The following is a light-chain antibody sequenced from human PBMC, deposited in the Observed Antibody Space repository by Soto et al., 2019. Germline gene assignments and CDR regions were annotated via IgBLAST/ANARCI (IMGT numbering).Light chain of an antibody. Sequence: QSALTQPASVSGSPGQSITISCTGTSSDIGAYNFVSWYQQHPGKAPKLMLYDVNIRPSGVSKRFSGSKSGNTASLTISGLQAEDEADYYCTSWTTSTTMIFGGGAQLPVL. V-gene: IGLV2-14*03. J-gene: IGLJ2*01. CDR3: TSWTTSTTMI. CDR2: DVN. CDR1: SSDIGAYNF.